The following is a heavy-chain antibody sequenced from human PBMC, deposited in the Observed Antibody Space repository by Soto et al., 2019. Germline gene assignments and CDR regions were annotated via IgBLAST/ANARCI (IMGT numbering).Heavy chain of an antibody. J-gene: IGHJ4*02. V-gene: IGHV3-23*01. CDR3: VKDDGGSPSTPPL. CDR2: ISGSGDRT. CDR1: GITISNYP. D-gene: IGHD3-10*01. Sequence: EVQLLESGGGLVQPGGSLRLSCAASGITISNYPMSWVRQAPGKGLEWVSGISGSGDRTYYADSAKGRFTISKDISKKSLSLQVDSLGVDDRAVYFCVKDDGGSPSTPPLWGQGTLVTVSS.